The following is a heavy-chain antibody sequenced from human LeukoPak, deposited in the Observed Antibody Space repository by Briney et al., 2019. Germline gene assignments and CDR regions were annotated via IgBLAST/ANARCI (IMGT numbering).Heavy chain of an antibody. CDR1: GGSITSSSYY. Sequence: SETLSLTCTVSGGSITSSSYYWAWIRQPPGKGLEWIGSVYYSGSTFYNPSLKSRVTVSVDTSKNQFSLKLTSVSAADTAVYHCARHELERRHLDYWGQGTLVTVSS. CDR3: ARHELERRHLDY. CDR2: VYYSGST. D-gene: IGHD1-1*01. V-gene: IGHV4-39*01. J-gene: IGHJ4*02.